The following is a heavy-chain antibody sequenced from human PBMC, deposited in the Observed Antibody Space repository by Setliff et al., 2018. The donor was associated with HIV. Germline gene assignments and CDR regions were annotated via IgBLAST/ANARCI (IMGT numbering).Heavy chain of an antibody. Sequence: ASVKVSCKASGYTFTSYDINWVRQATGQGLEWMGWMNPNNGNTGYAQKFQGRVTMTRNTSISTAYMELSSLRSDDTAVYYCARQAAAGDFDYWGQGTLVTVSS. V-gene: IGHV1-8*02. CDR1: GYTFTSYD. CDR2: MNPNNGNT. D-gene: IGHD6-13*01. CDR3: ARQAAAGDFDY. J-gene: IGHJ4*02.